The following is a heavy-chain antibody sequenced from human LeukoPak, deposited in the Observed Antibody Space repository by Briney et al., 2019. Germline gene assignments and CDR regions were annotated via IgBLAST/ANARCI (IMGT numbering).Heavy chain of an antibody. J-gene: IGHJ4*02. Sequence: KPSETLSLTCTVSGGSISSSSYYWGWIRQPPGKGLEWIGSIYYSGSTYYNPSLKSRVTISVDTSKNQFSLKLSSVTAADTAVYYCARESGYSSGWYRVDYWGQGTLSPSPQ. V-gene: IGHV4-39*02. CDR3: ARESGYSSGWYRVDY. CDR1: GGSISSSSYY. CDR2: IYYSGST. D-gene: IGHD6-19*01.